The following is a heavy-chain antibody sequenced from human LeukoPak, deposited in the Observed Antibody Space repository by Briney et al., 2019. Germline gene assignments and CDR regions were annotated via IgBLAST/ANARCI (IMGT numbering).Heavy chain of an antibody. CDR1: GFSFSSYS. Sequence: PGGSLRLSCAASGFSFSSYSLNWVRQPPGKGLEWIGSIYYSGSTNYNPSLKSRVTISVDTSKNQFSLKLSSVTAADTAVYYCARGGIGQQLDPDFDYWGQGTLVTVSS. V-gene: IGHV4-59*08. J-gene: IGHJ4*02. CDR3: ARGGIGQQLDPDFDY. CDR2: IYYSGST. D-gene: IGHD6-13*01.